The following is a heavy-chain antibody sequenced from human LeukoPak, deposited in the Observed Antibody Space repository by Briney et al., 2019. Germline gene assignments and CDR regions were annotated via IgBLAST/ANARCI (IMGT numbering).Heavy chain of an antibody. V-gene: IGHV4-59*01. Sequence: PSETLSLTCTVSGGSISSYYWSWIRQPPGKGLEWIGYISYSGGTNYNPSLKSRVTISVDTSKNQFSLKVSSVTAADTAVYYCARFTYVVGFDDWGQGTLVTVSS. CDR3: ARFTYVVGFDD. J-gene: IGHJ4*02. CDR2: ISYSGGT. CDR1: GGSISSYY. D-gene: IGHD2-15*01.